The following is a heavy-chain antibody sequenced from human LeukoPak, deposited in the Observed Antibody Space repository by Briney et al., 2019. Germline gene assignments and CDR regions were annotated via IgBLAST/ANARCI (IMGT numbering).Heavy chain of an antibody. CDR3: ARELGSYSSSSQGDY. J-gene: IGHJ4*02. CDR2: ISGSGGST. Sequence: GGSLRLSCAASGFTFSSYAMSWVRQAPGKGLEWVSAISGSGGSTYYADSVKDRFTISRDNSKNTLYLQMNSLRAEDTAVYYCARELGSYSSSSQGDYWGQGTLVTVSS. D-gene: IGHD6-6*01. V-gene: IGHV3-23*01. CDR1: GFTFSSYA.